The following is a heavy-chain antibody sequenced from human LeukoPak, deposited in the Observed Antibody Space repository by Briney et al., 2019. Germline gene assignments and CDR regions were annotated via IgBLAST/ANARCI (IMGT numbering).Heavy chain of an antibody. V-gene: IGHV3-30*18. CDR2: ISHSGGDK. CDR1: GFTFSNYG. J-gene: IGHJ6*02. D-gene: IGHD3-10*01. CDR3: AKDHFGSGTTMDV. Sequence: GRSLRLSCAASGFTFSNYGMHWVRQAPGKGLEWVAVISHSGGDKYYADSLKGRFTISRDNSKNALFLQMNSRRDEDTGVYYCAKDHFGSGTTMDVWGQGTTVTVSS.